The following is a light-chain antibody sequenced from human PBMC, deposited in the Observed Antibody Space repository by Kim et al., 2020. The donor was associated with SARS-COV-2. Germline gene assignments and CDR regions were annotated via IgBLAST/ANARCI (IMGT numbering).Light chain of an antibody. CDR1: QSVNSN. Sequence: EIVMTQSPATLSVSPGERATLSCRASQSVNSNLAWYQQKPGQAPRLLIYGASARATGIPARFSGSGSGTEFTLNISSLQSEDFAVYYCQQYNNWPRTFGQETKLEIK. J-gene: IGKJ2*02. CDR2: GAS. V-gene: IGKV3-15*01. CDR3: QQYNNWPRT.